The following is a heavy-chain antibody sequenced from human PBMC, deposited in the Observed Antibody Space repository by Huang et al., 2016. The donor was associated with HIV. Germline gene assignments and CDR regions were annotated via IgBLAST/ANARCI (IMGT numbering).Heavy chain of an antibody. D-gene: IGHD3-10*01. Sequence: EVQLVESGGGLVQPGRSLRLSCAASGFTFDDYAMHWVRQAPGKGLEWVSGSRWNSGSIGYADSVKGRFTISRDNAKNSLYLQMNSLRAEDTALYYCARRGVMVRGAHFDYWGLGTLVTVSS. CDR3: ARRGVMVRGAHFDY. V-gene: IGHV3-9*01. J-gene: IGHJ4*02. CDR2: SRWNSGSI. CDR1: GFTFDDYA.